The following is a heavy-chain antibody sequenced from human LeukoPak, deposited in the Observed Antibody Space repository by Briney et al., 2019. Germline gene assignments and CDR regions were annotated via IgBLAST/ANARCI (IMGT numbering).Heavy chain of an antibody. Sequence: QSGGSLRLSCAASGFTFSSYAMSWVRQAPGKGLEWVSAISGSGGSTYYADSVKGRFTISRDNSKNTLYLQMNSLRAEDTAVYYCAKAPVTTCRGAFCYPFDYWGLGTLVTVSS. CDR1: GFTFSSYA. CDR3: AKAPVTTCRGAFCYPFDY. D-gene: IGHD2-15*01. V-gene: IGHV3-23*01. CDR2: ISGSGGST. J-gene: IGHJ4*02.